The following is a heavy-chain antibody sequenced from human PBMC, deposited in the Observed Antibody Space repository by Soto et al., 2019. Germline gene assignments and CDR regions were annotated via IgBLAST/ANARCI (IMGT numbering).Heavy chain of an antibody. D-gene: IGHD6-19*01. V-gene: IGHV3-48*01. CDR1: GFTFSSYG. CDR3: VGHGAQWLNWFDP. Sequence: EVQLVESGGGLVQPGGSLRLSCAASGFTFSSYGMNWVRKAAGKGLEWVSYISSSSSSIYYADSVKGRFTISRDNAKNSLYLQMNSLRADDTAVYFCVGHGAQWLNWFDPWGQSLLVTVSS. CDR2: ISSSSSSI. J-gene: IGHJ5*02.